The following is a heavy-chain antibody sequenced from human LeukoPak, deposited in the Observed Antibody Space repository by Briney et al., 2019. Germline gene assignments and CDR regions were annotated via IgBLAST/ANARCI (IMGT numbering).Heavy chain of an antibody. CDR3: ARDLSYSFDY. CDR1: GFTFSSYT. V-gene: IGHV3-33*08. J-gene: IGHJ4*02. D-gene: IGHD1-26*01. CDR2: IWYDGSNK. Sequence: GGSLRLSCAASGFTFSSYTMNWVRQAPGKGLEWVAVIWYDGSNKYYADSVKGRFTISKDNSKNTLYLQMNSLRAEDTAVYYCARDLSYSFDYWGQGTLVTVSS.